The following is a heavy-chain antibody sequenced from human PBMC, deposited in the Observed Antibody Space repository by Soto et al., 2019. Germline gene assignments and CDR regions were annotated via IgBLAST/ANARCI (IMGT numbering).Heavy chain of an antibody. CDR3: ARTRRAYHSRTYSYSYSGMDV. CDR1: GGTFSGYY. D-gene: IGHD3-22*01. J-gene: IGHJ6*02. V-gene: IGHV4-34*01. CDR2: INQSGSS. Sequence: SETLSLTCVVYGGTFSGYYWSWIRQPPGKGLEWIGEINQSGSSNYYPPLQSRVTLSLDTSKNQLSLKLSSVTAADTAVYYCARTRRAYHSRTYSYSYSGMDVWGQGTTVTVS.